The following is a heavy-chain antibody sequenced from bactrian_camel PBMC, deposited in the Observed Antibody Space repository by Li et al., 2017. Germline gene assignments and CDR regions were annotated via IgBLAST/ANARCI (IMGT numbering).Heavy chain of an antibody. J-gene: IGHJ4*01. CDR2: ISSRGGNT. CDR3: VACSSKIRVYDYDF. D-gene: IGHD7*01. CDR1: GFRFDTYG. Sequence: VQLVESGGGSVQAGGSLRLSCVASGFRFDTYGMSWFRQAPGKEREGVAAISSRGGNTYYADSVKGRFTISQDNAKNTLYLQMNSLETEDTAVYYCVACSSKIRVYDYDFWGQGTQVTVS. V-gene: IGHV3S59*01.